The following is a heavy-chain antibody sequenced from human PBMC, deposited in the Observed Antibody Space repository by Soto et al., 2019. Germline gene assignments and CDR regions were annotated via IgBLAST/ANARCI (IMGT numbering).Heavy chain of an antibody. D-gene: IGHD5-12*01. CDR2: IYYSGST. J-gene: IGHJ4*02. Sequence: KSSETLSLTCTVSGGSISSGGYYWSWIRQHPGKGLEWIGYIYYSGSTYYNPSLKSRVTISVDTSKNQFSLKLSSVTAADTAVYYCARVGKMATIFDYWGQGTLVTVSS. CDR3: ARVGKMATIFDY. V-gene: IGHV4-31*03. CDR1: GGSISSGGYY.